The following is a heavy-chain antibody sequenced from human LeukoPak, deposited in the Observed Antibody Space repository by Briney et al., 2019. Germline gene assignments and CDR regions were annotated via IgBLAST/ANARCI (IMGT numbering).Heavy chain of an antibody. Sequence: GRSLRLSCAASGFTFSSYAMHWVRQAPGKGPEWVTVISRDGTTKYYADSVKGRFTISRDNSKNTLYLQMNSLRAEDTAVYYCAKDRGSGWYTFGYWGQGTLVTVSS. D-gene: IGHD6-19*01. CDR3: AKDRGSGWYTFGY. V-gene: IGHV3-30-3*01. CDR2: ISRDGTTK. J-gene: IGHJ4*02. CDR1: GFTFSSYA.